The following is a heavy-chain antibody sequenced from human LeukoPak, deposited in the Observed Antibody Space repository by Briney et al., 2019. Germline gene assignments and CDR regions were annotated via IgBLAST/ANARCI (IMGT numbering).Heavy chain of an antibody. CDR1: GFSFSSYW. J-gene: IGHJ4*02. Sequence: PGGSLRLSCGASGFSFSSYWMHWVRQAPGKGLMWVSRVNNDGSSTTYADSVEGRFTISRDNARNTLYLQMNSLRAEDTAVNYCARSSYPYYFDYWGQGTLVTVSS. V-gene: IGHV3-74*01. D-gene: IGHD6-19*01. CDR3: ARSSYPYYFDY. CDR2: VNNDGSST.